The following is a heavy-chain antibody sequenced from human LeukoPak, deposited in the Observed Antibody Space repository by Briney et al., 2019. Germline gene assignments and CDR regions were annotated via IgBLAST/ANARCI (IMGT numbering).Heavy chain of an antibody. Sequence: GGSLRLSCAASGFTFSSYEMNWVRQAPGKGLEWVSYISSSGSTIYYADSVKGRFTISRDNAKNSLYLQMNSLRAEDTAVYYCAKGSGVAGPRYYWGQGTLVTVSS. V-gene: IGHV3-48*03. J-gene: IGHJ4*02. CDR1: GFTFSSYE. CDR3: AKGSGVAGPRYY. D-gene: IGHD6-19*01. CDR2: ISSSGSTI.